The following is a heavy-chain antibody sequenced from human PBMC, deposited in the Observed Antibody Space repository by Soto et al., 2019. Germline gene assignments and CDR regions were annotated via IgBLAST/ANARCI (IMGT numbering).Heavy chain of an antibody. CDR1: GGSISSYY. Sequence: PSETLSLTCTVSGGSISSYYWSWIRQPPGEGLEWIGYIYYSGSTNYNPSLKSRVTISVDTSKNQFSLKLSSVTAADTAVYYCARRVPAAIRDNWFDPWGQGTLVTVSS. CDR2: IYYSGST. D-gene: IGHD2-2*01. J-gene: IGHJ5*02. V-gene: IGHV4-59*08. CDR3: ARRVPAAIRDNWFDP.